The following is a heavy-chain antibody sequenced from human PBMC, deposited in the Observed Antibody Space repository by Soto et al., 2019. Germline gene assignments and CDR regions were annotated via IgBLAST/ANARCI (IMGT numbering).Heavy chain of an antibody. Sequence: EVQVVESGGGWIQPGGSLRLSCAASGFSVSESYMAWVRQGPGKGLEWVSVIYTEGNTYYGDSVKGRFTVSRDNSNNTMFLQMERLRVEDTAGYYCSRDGPFDVWGQGTTVIVSS. V-gene: IGHV3-53*01. CDR3: SRDGPFDV. CDR1: GFSVSESY. CDR2: IYTEGNT. J-gene: IGHJ6*02.